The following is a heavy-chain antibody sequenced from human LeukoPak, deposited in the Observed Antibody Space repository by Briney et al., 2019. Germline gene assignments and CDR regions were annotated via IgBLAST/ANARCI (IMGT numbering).Heavy chain of an antibody. CDR2: IYYSGST. CDR1: GGSISSYY. CDR3: ARDRDTYYYGSGSYYRSSYGMDV. Sequence: SETLSLTCTVSGGSISSYYWSWIRQPPGKGLEWIGDIYYSGSTNYNPSLKSRGTISVDTSKNQFSLTLSSVTAADTAVYYCARDRDTYYYGSGSYYRSSYGMDVWGKGTTVTVSS. D-gene: IGHD3-10*01. J-gene: IGHJ6*04. V-gene: IGHV4-59*01.